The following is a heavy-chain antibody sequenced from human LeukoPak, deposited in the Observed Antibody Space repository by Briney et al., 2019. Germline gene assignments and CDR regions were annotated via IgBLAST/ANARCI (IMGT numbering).Heavy chain of an antibody. Sequence: GGSLRLSCAASGFMFSSFWMSWVRQAPGKGLEWVAHIKEDGSMQSYVDSVMGRFTISRDNAKNSVYLQMNSLRAEDTAVYYCARVVTWFDPWGQGSLVTVSS. J-gene: IGHJ5*02. V-gene: IGHV3-7*04. CDR3: ARVVTWFDP. CDR1: GFMFSSFW. CDR2: IKEDGSMQ.